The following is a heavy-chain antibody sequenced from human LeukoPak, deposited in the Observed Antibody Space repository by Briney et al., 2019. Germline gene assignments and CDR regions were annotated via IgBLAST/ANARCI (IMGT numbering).Heavy chain of an antibody. J-gene: IGHJ4*02. D-gene: IGHD3-10*01. CDR2: ISAYNGNT. CDR3: ARGTAMVRGVIPGDY. V-gene: IGHV1-18*01. Sequence: ASMKDSCKASGYTFTSYGISWVRQSPGQGLEWMGWISAYNGNTNYAQKLQGRVTMTTDTSTSTAYMELRSLRSDDTAVYYCARGTAMVRGVIPGDYWGQGTLVTVSS. CDR1: GYTFTSYG.